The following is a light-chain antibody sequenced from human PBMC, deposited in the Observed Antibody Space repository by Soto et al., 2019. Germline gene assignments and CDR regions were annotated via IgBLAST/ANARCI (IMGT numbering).Light chain of an antibody. V-gene: IGKV1-39*01. CDR3: QQSYSTPLA. CDR2: DVS. Sequence: DIQITQPPSTASAYVGDSVTITCRASQSITTWLAWYQQRPGKAPKLLIYDVSSLQSGVPSRFSGSGSGTDFTLTISSLQPEDFATYYCQQSYSTPLAFGPGTKVDI. J-gene: IGKJ3*01. CDR1: QSITTW.